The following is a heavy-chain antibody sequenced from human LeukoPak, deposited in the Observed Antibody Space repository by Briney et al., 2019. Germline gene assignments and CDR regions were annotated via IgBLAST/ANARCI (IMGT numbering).Heavy chain of an antibody. CDR2: IKQDGSEK. CDR1: GFTFSRYW. V-gene: IGHV3-7*01. D-gene: IGHD3-22*01. CDR3: ARVNDSSGYYLGFFDY. Sequence: PGGSLRLSCAASGFTFSRYWMSWVRQAPGKGLEWVANIKQDGSEKYYVDSVKGRFTISRDNAKNSLYLQMNSLRAEDTAVYYCARVNDSSGYYLGFFDYWGQGTLVTVSS. J-gene: IGHJ4*02.